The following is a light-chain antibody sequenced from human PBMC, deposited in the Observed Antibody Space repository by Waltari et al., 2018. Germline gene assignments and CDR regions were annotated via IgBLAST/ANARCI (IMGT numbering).Light chain of an antibody. CDR3: SSYTSSSTLVV. CDR2: EVS. V-gene: IGLV2-14*01. Sequence: QSALTQPASVSGSPGQWITIYCTGTSSDVGCYTYASCYQQHHCNDPKLLTHEYQQHHGKAPKLIIYEVSNRPSWVSNRFSGSKSGNTASLTISGLQAEDEADYYCSSYTSSSTLVVFGGGTKLTVL. J-gene: IGLJ2*01. CDR1: SSDVGCYTY.